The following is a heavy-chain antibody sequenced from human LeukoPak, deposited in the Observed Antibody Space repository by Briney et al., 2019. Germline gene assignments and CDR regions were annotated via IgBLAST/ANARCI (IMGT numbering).Heavy chain of an antibody. CDR2: INPNSGGA. V-gene: IGHV1-2*02. Sequence: ASVKVSCKASGYSFIGYYIHWVRQAPGQGLEWMGWINPNSGGANYAQKFQGRVTMTRDTSISTVYMELTRLRSDDTAMYYCAKSINWGSISDGFDIWGQGTMVTVAS. J-gene: IGHJ3*02. CDR3: AKSINWGSISDGFDI. CDR1: GYSFIGYY. D-gene: IGHD7-27*01.